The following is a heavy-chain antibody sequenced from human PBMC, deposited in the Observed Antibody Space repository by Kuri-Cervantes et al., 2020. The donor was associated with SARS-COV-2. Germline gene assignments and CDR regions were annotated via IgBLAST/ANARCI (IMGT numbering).Heavy chain of an antibody. Sequence: SVKVSCKASGGTFSSYATSWVRQAPGQGLEWMGGIIPIFGTANYAQKFQGRVTITADKSTSTAYMELSSLRSEDTAVYYCARHSGSGWTGNWFDPWGQGTLVTVSS. D-gene: IGHD6-19*01. CDR2: IIPIFGTA. J-gene: IGHJ5*02. CDR1: GGTFSSYA. CDR3: ARHSGSGWTGNWFDP. V-gene: IGHV1-69*06.